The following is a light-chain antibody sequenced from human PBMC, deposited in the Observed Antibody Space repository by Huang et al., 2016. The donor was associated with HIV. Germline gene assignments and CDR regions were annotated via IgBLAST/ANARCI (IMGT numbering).Light chain of an antibody. Sequence: EIVMTQSPATLSVSPRERATLSCRASQSVSGYLAWYQQKPGQAPRLLIYDASIRATGIPVRFSGSGSGTDFTFSISSLEPEDFAFYYCQQRAGWPLTFGGGTKVEIK. CDR1: QSVSGY. CDR2: DAS. V-gene: IGKV3-11*01. J-gene: IGKJ4*01. CDR3: QQRAGWPLT.